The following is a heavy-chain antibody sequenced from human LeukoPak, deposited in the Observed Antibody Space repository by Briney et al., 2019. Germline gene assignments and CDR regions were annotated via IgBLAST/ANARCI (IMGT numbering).Heavy chain of an antibody. CDR3: AKANSAYDYDYFDY. D-gene: IGHD5-12*01. CDR2: IRYDGSNK. V-gene: IGHV3-30*02. CDR1: GFTFSNYG. J-gene: IGHJ4*02. Sequence: GGSLRLSCAASGFTFSNYGMYWVRQAPGKGLEWVTFIRYDGSNKSYADSVKGRFTISRDNSKNTLYLQMNSLRAEDTAVYYCAKANSAYDYDYFDYWGQGTLVTVSS.